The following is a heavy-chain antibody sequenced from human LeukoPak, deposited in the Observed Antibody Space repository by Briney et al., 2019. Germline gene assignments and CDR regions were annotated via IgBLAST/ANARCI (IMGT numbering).Heavy chain of an antibody. J-gene: IGHJ4*02. V-gene: IGHV4-61*02. CDR2: IYTSGST. CDR1: GSSIISASYY. CDR3: ASGERYSSPGSY. D-gene: IGHD6-13*01. Sequence: SETLSLTCTVSGSSIISASYYWSWIRQPAGKGLEWIGRIYTSGSTNYNPSLKSRVTMSVDTSKNQFSLKLSSVTAADTAVYYCASGERYSSPGSYWGQGTLVTVSS.